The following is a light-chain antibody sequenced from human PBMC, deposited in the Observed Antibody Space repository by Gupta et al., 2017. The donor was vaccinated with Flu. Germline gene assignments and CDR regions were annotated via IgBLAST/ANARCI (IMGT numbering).Light chain of an antibody. CDR1: SIRRYY. V-gene: IGLV3-19*01. CDR2: GKN. J-gene: IGLJ3*02. CDR3: NSRDSSGTYWV. Sequence: SSALTQDPAVSVALGQTVRITCLGESIRRYYAKWYQQKAGQSPVIVIYGKNKRPSGIPERFSGSSSGNTATLTISGAQAEDEADYYCNSRDSSGTYWVFGGGTKLTVL.